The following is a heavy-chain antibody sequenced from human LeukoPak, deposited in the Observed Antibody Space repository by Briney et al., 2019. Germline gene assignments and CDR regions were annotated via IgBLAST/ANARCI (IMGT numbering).Heavy chain of an antibody. CDR1: GGSISSYY. D-gene: IGHD3-10*01. V-gene: IGHV4-59*12. Sequence: PSETLSLTCTVSGGSISSYYWSWIRQPPGKGLEWIGYIYYSGSTNYNPSLKSRVTISVDTSKNQFSLKLSSVTAADTAGYYCARVRRYYGSGSYYKGHYYMDVWGKGTTVTVSS. J-gene: IGHJ6*03. CDR2: IYYSGST. CDR3: ARVRRYYGSGSYYKGHYYMDV.